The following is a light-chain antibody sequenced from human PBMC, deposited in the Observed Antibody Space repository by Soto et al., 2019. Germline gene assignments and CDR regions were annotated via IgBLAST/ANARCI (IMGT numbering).Light chain of an antibody. V-gene: IGLV1-44*01. CDR3: ATWDDSLNGPV. Sequence: QAVVTQPPSASGTPGQRVTISCSGSSSNIGSNTVNWYQQLPGTAPKLLIYSINQRPSGVPDRFSGSKSVTSASLAIRGLQSEDEADYYCATWDDSLNGPVFGGGTKLTVL. J-gene: IGLJ3*02. CDR1: SSNIGSNT. CDR2: SIN.